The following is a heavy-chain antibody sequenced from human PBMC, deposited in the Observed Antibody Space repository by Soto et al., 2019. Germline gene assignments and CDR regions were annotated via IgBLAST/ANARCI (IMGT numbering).Heavy chain of an antibody. CDR3: AKSVYNWNDGFFDY. Sequence: QVQLVESGGGVVQPGRSLRLSCAASGFTFSTYGMHWVRQARGKGLEWVAVISYDGNNKYYADSVKGRFTISRDNSKNTMYLQMSSLRAEDTAVYYCAKSVYNWNDGFFDYWGQGTLVTVSS. CDR2: ISYDGNNK. J-gene: IGHJ4*02. D-gene: IGHD1-1*01. V-gene: IGHV3-30*18. CDR1: GFTFSTYG.